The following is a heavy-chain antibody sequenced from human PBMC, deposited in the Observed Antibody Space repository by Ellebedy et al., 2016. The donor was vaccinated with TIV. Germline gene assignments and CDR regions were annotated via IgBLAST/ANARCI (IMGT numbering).Heavy chain of an antibody. CDR3: ASAVAEKGGWFDP. Sequence: SETLSLXXAVYGESFSGYYWSWIRQPPGKGLEWIGEINHSGSTNYNPSLKSRVIISVDTSKSQFSLKLSSVTAADTAVYYCASAVAEKGGWFDPWGQGTLVTVSS. CDR1: GESFSGYY. V-gene: IGHV4-34*01. CDR2: INHSGST. D-gene: IGHD6-19*01. J-gene: IGHJ5*02.